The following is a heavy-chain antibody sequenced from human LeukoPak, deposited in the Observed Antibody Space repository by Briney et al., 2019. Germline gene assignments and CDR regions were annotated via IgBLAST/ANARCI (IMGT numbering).Heavy chain of an antibody. CDR1: GFTFSSYS. CDR3: TRAQSPFEAGRLS. CDR2: IRSKAYGGTT. D-gene: IGHD6-13*01. Sequence: GGTLRLSCAASGFTFSSYSMSWVRQAPGKGLEWVGFIRSKAYGGTTEYAASVKGRFTISRDDSKSIAYLQMNSLKTEDTAVYYCTRAQSPFEAGRLSWGQGTLVTVSS. V-gene: IGHV3-49*04. J-gene: IGHJ5*02.